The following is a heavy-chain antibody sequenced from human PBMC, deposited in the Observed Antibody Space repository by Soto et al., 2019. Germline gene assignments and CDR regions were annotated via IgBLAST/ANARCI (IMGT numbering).Heavy chain of an antibody. D-gene: IGHD3-10*01. CDR1: GFSLSTSGVG. CDR3: AHRGLGQGRSYGWGGMDV. Sequence: QITLKESGPTLVNPTQTLTLTCTFSGFSLSTSGVGVGWIRQPPGKALEWLALIYWNDDKRYSPSLKSRLTITKDTSKNQVVLTMTNMDPVDTATYYCAHRGLGQGRSYGWGGMDVWGQGTTVTVSS. V-gene: IGHV2-5*01. CDR2: IYWNDDK. J-gene: IGHJ6*02.